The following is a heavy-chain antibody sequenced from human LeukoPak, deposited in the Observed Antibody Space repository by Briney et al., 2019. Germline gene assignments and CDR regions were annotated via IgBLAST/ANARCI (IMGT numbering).Heavy chain of an antibody. CDR2: INHSGST. Sequence: SETLSLTCAVYGGSFSGYYWSWIRQPPGKGLEWIGEINHSGSTNYNPSLKSRVTISVDTSENQFSLKLSSVTAADTAVYYCARVNYGSATKEDYWGQGTLVTVSS. CDR3: ARVNYGSATKEDY. D-gene: IGHD3-10*01. CDR1: GGSFSGYY. V-gene: IGHV4-34*09. J-gene: IGHJ4*02.